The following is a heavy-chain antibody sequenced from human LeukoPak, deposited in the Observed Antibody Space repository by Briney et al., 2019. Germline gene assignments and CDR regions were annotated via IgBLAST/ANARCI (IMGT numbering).Heavy chain of an antibody. CDR2: TKHDGSER. CDR3: ARGGLYGDYYFEY. D-gene: IGHD2-21*02. J-gene: IGHJ4*02. Sequence: GGSLSLSCTASGFTFTSYWETWVRQAPGKGLEWVANTKHDGSERYYVDSVKGRFTISRDNVKNSLFLQMDSLRAEDTAVYYCARGGLYGDYYFEYCGQGTLVTVTS. V-gene: IGHV3-7*04. CDR1: GFTFTSYW.